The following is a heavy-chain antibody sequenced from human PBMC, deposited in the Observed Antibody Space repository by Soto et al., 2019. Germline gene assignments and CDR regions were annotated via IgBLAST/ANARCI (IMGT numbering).Heavy chain of an antibody. CDR3: ARLRTPRITMVRPYYYYGMDV. CDR2: INHSGST. CDR1: GGSFSGYY. D-gene: IGHD3-10*01. Sequence: SETLSLTCAVYGGSFSGYYWSWIRQPPGKGLEWIGEINHSGSTNYNPSLKSRVTISVDTSKNQFSLKLSSVTAADTAVYYCARLRTPRITMVRPYYYYGMDVWGQGTTVTVSS. J-gene: IGHJ6*02. V-gene: IGHV4-34*01.